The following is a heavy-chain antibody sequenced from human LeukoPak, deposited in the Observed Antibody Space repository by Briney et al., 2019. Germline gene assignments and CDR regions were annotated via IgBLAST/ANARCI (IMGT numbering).Heavy chain of an antibody. CDR2: INPNTAAT. CDR1: GYTFTDYY. CDR3: ARDRDFRGVIYAFDI. D-gene: IGHD3-10*01. V-gene: IGHV1-2*02. Sequence: ASVKVSCKASGYTFTDYYFHWVRQAPGQGLEWMGWINPNTAATNYAQKFQGGVTMTRDTSISTAYVELSRLTSDDTAVYYCARDRDFRGVIYAFDIWGQGTMVTVSS. J-gene: IGHJ3*02.